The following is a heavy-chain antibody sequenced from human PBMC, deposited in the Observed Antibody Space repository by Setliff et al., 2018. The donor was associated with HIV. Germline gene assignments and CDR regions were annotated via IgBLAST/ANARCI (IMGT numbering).Heavy chain of an antibody. V-gene: IGHV4-59*01. Sequence: SETLSLTCSVSGVSLTGYHWSWIRQSAGKELEWIGYVFYSGSTNYNPSLKSRVTISVDASKNQFSLRLSSVTAADTDVYYCARGFLRSRRRWFDPWGQGTLVTVSS. CDR1: GVSLTGYH. CDR3: ARGFLRSRRRWFDP. D-gene: IGHD4-17*01. J-gene: IGHJ5*02. CDR2: VFYSGST.